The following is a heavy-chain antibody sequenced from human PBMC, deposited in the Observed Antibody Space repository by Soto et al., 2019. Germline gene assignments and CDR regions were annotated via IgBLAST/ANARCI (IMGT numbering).Heavy chain of an antibody. J-gene: IGHJ5*02. CDR3: ARRGGETSYDFWSGANPVNWFDP. V-gene: IGHV5-51*01. Sequence: RVASLKISCKTSGYSFSSYWIHWVRQMPGKPLEWMGTIYPGDSDARYSPSFQGQVTISADKSISTAYLQWSSLKASDTAMYYCARRGGETSYDFWSGANPVNWFDPWGQGTLVTVSS. D-gene: IGHD3-3*01. CDR1: GYSFSSYW. CDR2: IYPGDSDA.